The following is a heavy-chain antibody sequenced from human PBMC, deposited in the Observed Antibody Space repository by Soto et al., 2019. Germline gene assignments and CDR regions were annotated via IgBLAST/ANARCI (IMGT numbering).Heavy chain of an antibody. V-gene: IGHV6-1*01. CDR1: GDSVSSNSAA. Sequence: QVQLQQSGPGLVTPSQTLSLTCAISGDSVSSNSAAWHWIRQSPSTGLDWLGRTYYRSKWYNDYAVSMKSRITINPDTSKNQVSLQLNSVTPEDTAVYYCARDQEVTIGIWGQGTMVTVSS. CDR2: TYYRSKWYN. J-gene: IGHJ3*02. CDR3: ARDQEVTIGI. D-gene: IGHD3-10*01.